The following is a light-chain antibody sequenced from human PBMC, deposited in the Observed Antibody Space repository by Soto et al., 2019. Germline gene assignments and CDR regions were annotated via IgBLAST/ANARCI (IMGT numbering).Light chain of an antibody. CDR3: QTWGTDIVV. CDR1: SGHSSYA. CDR2: LNSDGSH. J-gene: IGLJ2*01. Sequence: QPVLTQSPSASASLGASLKLTCTLSSGHSSYAIAWHQQQPEKGPRYLMKLNSDGSHSKGDGIPDRFSGSSSGAERYLTIASLQSEDEADYYCQTWGTDIVVFGGGTKLTVL. V-gene: IGLV4-69*01.